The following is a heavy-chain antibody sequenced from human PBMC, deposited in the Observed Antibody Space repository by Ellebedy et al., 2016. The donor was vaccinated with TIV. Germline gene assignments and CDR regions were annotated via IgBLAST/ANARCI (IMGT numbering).Heavy chain of an antibody. CDR2: IISDGSIT. D-gene: IGHD2-21*02. Sequence: GESLKISCTTSGFIFTRHYMNWVRQAPGKGLVWVSRIISDGSITNYADSVKGRFTISRDNAKNILYLQMNSLRAEDTALYYCARFAVVTAGDYWGQGALVTVSS. V-gene: IGHV3-74*01. CDR1: GFIFTRHY. J-gene: IGHJ4*02. CDR3: ARFAVVTAGDY.